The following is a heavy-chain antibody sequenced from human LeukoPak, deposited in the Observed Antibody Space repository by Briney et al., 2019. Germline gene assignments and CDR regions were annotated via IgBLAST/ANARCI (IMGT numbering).Heavy chain of an antibody. CDR3: ARDQGYSSSRSFDY. J-gene: IGHJ4*02. V-gene: IGHV4-59*01. CDR2: IHYSGST. D-gene: IGHD6-13*01. Sequence: SETLSLTCTVSGGSISSYYWSWIRQPAGKGLEWNGYIHYSGSTNYNPSLKSRVTISVDTSKNQFSLKLSSVTAADTAVYYCARDQGYSSSRSFDYWGQGTLVTVSS. CDR1: GGSISSYY.